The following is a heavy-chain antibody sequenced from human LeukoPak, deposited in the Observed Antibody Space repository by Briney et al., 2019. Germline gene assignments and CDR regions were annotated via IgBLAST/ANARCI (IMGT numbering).Heavy chain of an antibody. J-gene: IGHJ4*02. D-gene: IGHD6-6*01. CDR3: ARDLYSSSSESY. CDR2: INPNSGGT. CDR1: GYTFTGYY. Sequence: ASVKVSCKASGYTFTGYYMHWVRQAPGQGLEWMGRINPNSGGTNYAQKFQGRVTMTRDTSISTAYMELSRLRSDDTAVYYRARDLYSSSSESYWGQGTLVTVSS. V-gene: IGHV1-2*06.